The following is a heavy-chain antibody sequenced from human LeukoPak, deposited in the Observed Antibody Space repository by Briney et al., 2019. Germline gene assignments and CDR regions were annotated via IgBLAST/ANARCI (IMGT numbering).Heavy chain of an antibody. D-gene: IGHD3-10*01. CDR1: GGYISTSNYY. Sequence: SETLSLTCTVSGGYISTSNYYWGWIRQSPGKGLEWIGNIYYSGSTYYNPSLKSRVSLSIDTSMNQFSLKVNSLTVADTAVYYCARFFYYAVSRPPFWGQGTLGAVSS. CDR2: IYYSGST. J-gene: IGHJ4*02. V-gene: IGHV4-39*01. CDR3: ARFFYYAVSRPPF.